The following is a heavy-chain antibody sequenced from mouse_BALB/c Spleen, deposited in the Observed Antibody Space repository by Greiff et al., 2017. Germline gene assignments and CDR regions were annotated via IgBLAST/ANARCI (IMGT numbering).Heavy chain of an antibody. D-gene: IGHD2-10*01. CDR3: ARRAYYGNYEAWFAY. J-gene: IGHJ3*01. V-gene: IGHV3-2*02. CDR1: GYSFTSYYA. CDR2: ISYSGST. Sequence: VQLKESGPGLVKPSQSLSLSCTVSGYSFTSYYAWCVIQQFPGNQLEWMDYISYSGSTSYNPTLKSRVSFTRDTSKNQFFLQLNSVTTEDTATYYCARRAYYGNYEAWFAYWGQGTLVTVSA.